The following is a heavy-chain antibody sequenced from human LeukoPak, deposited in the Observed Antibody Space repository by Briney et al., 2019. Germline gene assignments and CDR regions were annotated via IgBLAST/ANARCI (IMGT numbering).Heavy chain of an antibody. J-gene: IGHJ4*02. D-gene: IGHD5-12*01. CDR1: RYRFASYY. Sequence: ASVKVSCTASRYRFASYYMHWVRQAPGQGLEWMGIINPGGGSTMYAQKFQGRVTLTRDTSTSTAYMGLRTLSFGDTAVYYCARGLYSGYDPVFDSGGQGTLVTVSS. V-gene: IGHV1-46*01. CDR3: ARGLYSGYDPVFDS. CDR2: INPGGGST.